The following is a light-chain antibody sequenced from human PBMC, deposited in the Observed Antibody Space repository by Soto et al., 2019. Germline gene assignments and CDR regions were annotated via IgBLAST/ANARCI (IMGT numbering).Light chain of an antibody. J-gene: IGKJ1*01. CDR2: GAS. V-gene: IGKV3-20*01. Sequence: EIVLTQSPRTLSLSTGERATLSCRASESVSSSYLAWYQQKPGQAPRLLLYGASSRATGIPDRFSGSGSGTDFILTISRLEPEDFAVYYCQQYGSSPWTFGQGTKVDIK. CDR3: QQYGSSPWT. CDR1: ESVSSSY.